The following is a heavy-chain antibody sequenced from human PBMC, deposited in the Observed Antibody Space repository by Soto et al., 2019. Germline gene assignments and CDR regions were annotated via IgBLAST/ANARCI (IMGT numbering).Heavy chain of an antibody. CDR2: ISYDGSNK. Sequence: QVQLVESGGGVVQPGRSLRLSCAASGFTFSSYAMHWVRQAPGKGLEWVAGISYDGSNKYYVDSVKGRFTISRDNSKNTLYLQMNSLRAEDTAVYYCARTDYGDYVWMLGGYVGMDVWGQGTTVTVSS. CDR1: GFTFSSYA. CDR3: ARTDYGDYVWMLGGYVGMDV. D-gene: IGHD4-17*01. J-gene: IGHJ6*02. V-gene: IGHV3-30-3*01.